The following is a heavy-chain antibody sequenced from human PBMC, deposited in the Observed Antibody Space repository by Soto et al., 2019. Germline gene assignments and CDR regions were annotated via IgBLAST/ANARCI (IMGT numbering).Heavy chain of an antibody. Sequence: VQLLESGGGLVQPGGSLRLSCAASGFTFSSYAMTWVRQAPGKGLEWVSTISRSGDSTYYRDSVKGRFTISRDNSKNTVYLQMNSLRAEDTAGYYCAKTDKFNPQSSGWANRFDYWGQGTLVTVSS. CDR1: GFTFSSYA. J-gene: IGHJ4*02. V-gene: IGHV3-23*01. CDR3: AKTDKFNPQSSGWANRFDY. D-gene: IGHD6-19*01. CDR2: ISRSGDST.